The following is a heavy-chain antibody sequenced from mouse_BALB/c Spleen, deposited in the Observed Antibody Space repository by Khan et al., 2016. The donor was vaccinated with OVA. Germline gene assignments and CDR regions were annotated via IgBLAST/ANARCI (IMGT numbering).Heavy chain of an antibody. J-gene: IGHJ3*01. CDR2: IWGDGST. Sequence: QVQLKQSGPGLVAPSQSLSITCTVSGFSLTGFGLNWIRQPPGKGLEWLGMIWGDGSTDYNSALKSRLSISKDNSTSPVFLKMNSLQTDDTARYYCAREQRLGGFAYWGQGTLVTVSA. D-gene: IGHD1-2*01. CDR1: GFSLTGFG. CDR3: AREQRLGGFAY. V-gene: IGHV2-6-7*01.